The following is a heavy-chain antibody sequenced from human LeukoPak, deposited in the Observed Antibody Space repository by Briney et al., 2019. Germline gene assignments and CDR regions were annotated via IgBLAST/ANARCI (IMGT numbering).Heavy chain of an antibody. Sequence: PGRSLRLSCAASGFTFSSYEMNWVRQAPGKGLEWVSYISGRGSTIYYADSVKGRFTISRDNAKNSLYLQMNSLRAEDTAVYYCAREIFRWGGYWGQGTLVTVSS. D-gene: IGHD3-3*01. CDR1: GFTFSSYE. CDR3: AREIFRWGGY. J-gene: IGHJ4*02. CDR2: ISGRGSTI. V-gene: IGHV3-48*03.